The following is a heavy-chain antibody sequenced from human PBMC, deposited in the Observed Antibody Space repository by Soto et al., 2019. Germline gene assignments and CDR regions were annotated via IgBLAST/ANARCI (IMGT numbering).Heavy chain of an antibody. D-gene: IGHD3-10*01. V-gene: IGHV3-23*01. CDR2: LDGAGGST. Sequence: GGSLRLSCLASGFTFSYFAMTWVRHVPGRGLEWVASLDGAGGSTYYAESVRGRFSISRDNSQNTLSLQMKRLTVDDTAIYYCAAPXDEYGSGVSWFTYGMDIWGQGTTVTVSS. CDR3: AAPXDEYGSGVSWFTYGMDI. J-gene: IGHJ6*02. CDR1: GFTFSYFA.